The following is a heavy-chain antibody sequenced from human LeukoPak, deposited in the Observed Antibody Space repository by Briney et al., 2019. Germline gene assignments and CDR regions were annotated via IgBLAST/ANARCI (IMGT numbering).Heavy chain of an antibody. Sequence: ASETLSLTCTVSGGSISSSSYYWGWIRQPPGKGLEWIGSIYYSGSTYYNPSLKSRVTISVDTSKNQFSLKLSSVTAADTAVYYCARDPISMVANAQTFDYWGQGTLVTVSS. V-gene: IGHV4-39*07. D-gene: IGHD3-10*01. CDR3: ARDPISMVANAQTFDY. CDR1: GGSISSSSYY. J-gene: IGHJ4*02. CDR2: IYYSGST.